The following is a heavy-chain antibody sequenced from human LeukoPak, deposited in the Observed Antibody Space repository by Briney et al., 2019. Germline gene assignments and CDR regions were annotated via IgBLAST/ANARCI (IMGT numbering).Heavy chain of an antibody. CDR2: IYYSGSA. CDR1: GGSISSYD. D-gene: IGHD2-15*01. J-gene: IGHJ5*02. V-gene: IGHV4-59*01. Sequence: SETLSLTCTVSGGSISSYDWSWIRQPPGKGPEWIGYIYYSGSADYNPSLKSRVTISVDTPKNQFSLKLTSVTAADTATYYCARVGRGTPNWFDPWGQGTLVTVSS. CDR3: ARVGRGTPNWFDP.